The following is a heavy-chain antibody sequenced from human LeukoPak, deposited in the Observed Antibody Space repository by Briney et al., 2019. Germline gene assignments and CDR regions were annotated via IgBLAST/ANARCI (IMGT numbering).Heavy chain of an antibody. CDR2: VKSDGSNP. CDR3: ARDIVSGSGSLDY. CDR1: RFSFSNYW. D-gene: IGHD3-10*01. Sequence: GGSLRLSCAASRFSFSNYWMHWVRHAPGKGLVWVSRVKSDGSNPSYADSVKGRFTISRDNAANMLYLQMNTLGAEDTAVYCCARDIVSGSGSLDYWGQGTLVTVSS. J-gene: IGHJ4*02. V-gene: IGHV3-74*01.